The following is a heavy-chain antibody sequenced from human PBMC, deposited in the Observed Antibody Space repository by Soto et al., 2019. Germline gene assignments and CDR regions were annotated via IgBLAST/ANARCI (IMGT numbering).Heavy chain of an antibody. CDR2: IWYDGGNK. CDR1: GFTFSSYG. Sequence: QVQLVESGGGVVQPGRSLRLSCAASGFTFSSYGMHWVRQAPGKGLEWVAVIWYDGGNKYYADSVKGRFTISRDNSENTLFLQRSSLRAEDTAVYYCARDRYSSGWYDLDYWGQGTLVTVSS. V-gene: IGHV3-33*01. CDR3: ARDRYSSGWYDLDY. J-gene: IGHJ4*02. D-gene: IGHD6-19*01.